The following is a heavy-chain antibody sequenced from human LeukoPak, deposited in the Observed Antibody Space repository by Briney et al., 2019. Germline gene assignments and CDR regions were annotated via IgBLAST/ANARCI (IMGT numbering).Heavy chain of an antibody. D-gene: IGHD4-17*01. CDR1: GFTFSSYG. CDR2: ISYDGINK. V-gene: IGHV3-30*18. Sequence: GGSLRLSCAASGFTFSSYGMHWVRRPPGKGLEWVAVISYDGINKYHADSVKGRFTISRDNSKNTLYLQMNSLRAEDTALYYCANLYGDSGLDYWGQGTLATVPS. CDR3: ANLYGDSGLDY. J-gene: IGHJ4*02.